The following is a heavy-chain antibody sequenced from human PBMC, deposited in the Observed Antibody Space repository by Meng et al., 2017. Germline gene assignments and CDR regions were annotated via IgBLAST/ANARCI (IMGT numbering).Heavy chain of an antibody. V-gene: IGHV4-59*01. J-gene: IGHJ4*02. D-gene: IGHD1-26*01. CDR1: GGSISSYY. CDR2: IYYSGST. Sequence: SETLSLTCTVSGGSISSYYWSWIRQPPGKGLEWIGYIYYSGSTNYNPSLKGRVTISVDTSKNQISLKLSSVTAADTAVYYCAMGGIVDYYVDYWGQGTLVTVSS. CDR3: AMGGIVDYYVDY.